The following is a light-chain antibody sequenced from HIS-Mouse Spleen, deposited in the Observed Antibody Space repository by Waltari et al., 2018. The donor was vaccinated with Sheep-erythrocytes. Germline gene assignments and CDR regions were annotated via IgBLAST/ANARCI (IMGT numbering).Light chain of an antibody. CDR2: EGS. CDR3: CSYAGSSTPWV. CDR1: SSDVGSNNL. Sequence: QSALTQPASVSGSPGQSITISCTGTSSDVGSNNLVPWYQPPPGKAPKLMIYEGSKRPSGVSNRFSGSKSGNTASLTISGLQAEDEADYYCCSYAGSSTPWVFGGGTKLTVL. V-gene: IGLV2-23*01. J-gene: IGLJ3*02.